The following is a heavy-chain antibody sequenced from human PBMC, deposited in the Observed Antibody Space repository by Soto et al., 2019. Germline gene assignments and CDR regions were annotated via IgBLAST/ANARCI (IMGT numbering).Heavy chain of an antibody. J-gene: IGHJ4*02. V-gene: IGHV3-33*01. D-gene: IGHD1-26*01. CDR2: IWYDGSNK. CDR3: AAGEPLNY. CDR1: GFMFSNYG. Sequence: GGSLRLSCVASGFMFSNYGMHWVRQAPGKGLEWVAIIWYDGSNKYYADSVKGRFTISRDNSRNTVYLQMNSLRAEDTAMYYCAAGEPLNYRGQGTLVTVSS.